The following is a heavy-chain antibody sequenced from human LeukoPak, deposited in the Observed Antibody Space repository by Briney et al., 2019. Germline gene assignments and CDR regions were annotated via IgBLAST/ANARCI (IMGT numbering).Heavy chain of an antibody. V-gene: IGHV3-23*01. CDR2: ISGFGVST. D-gene: IGHD3-10*01. CDR1: GFTFYSYT. J-gene: IGHJ3*02. CDR3: ARESPFSSGKKDAFDI. Sequence: GGSLRLSCAASGFTFYSYTMSWVRQAPGKGLEWVSAISGFGVSTYYADSVKGRFTISRDNSKNTLYLQMNSLRAEDTAVYFCARESPFSSGKKDAFDIWGQGTMVTVSS.